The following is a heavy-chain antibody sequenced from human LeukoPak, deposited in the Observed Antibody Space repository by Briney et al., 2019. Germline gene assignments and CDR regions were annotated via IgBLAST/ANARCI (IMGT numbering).Heavy chain of an antibody. CDR2: ISYDGSNK. CDR3: ARAVSGSYLGYYYMDV. J-gene: IGHJ6*03. V-gene: IGHV3-30-3*01. Sequence: GGSLRLPCAASGFTFSSYAMHWVRQAPGKGLEWVAVISYDGSNKYYADSVKGRFTISRDNAKNSLYLQMNSLRAEDTAVYYCARAVSGSYLGYYYMDVWGKGTTVTVSS. D-gene: IGHD1-26*01. CDR1: GFTFSSYA.